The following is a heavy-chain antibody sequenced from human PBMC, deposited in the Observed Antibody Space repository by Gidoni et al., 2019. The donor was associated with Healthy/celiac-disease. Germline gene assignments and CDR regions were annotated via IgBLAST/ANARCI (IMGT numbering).Heavy chain of an antibody. CDR1: GYRFTSYW. D-gene: IGHD5-18*01. V-gene: IGHV5-51*03. J-gene: IGHJ3*02. Sequence: EVQLVQSGAEVKKPGEALKITCKGSGYRFTSYWIGWVRQMPGKCLECMGILYPGDSDTRYSPSFQGQVTISADKSSSTAYLQWSSLKASDTAMYYCARDVGSSYGQDAFDIWGQGTMVTVSS. CDR3: ARDVGSSYGQDAFDI. CDR2: LYPGDSDT.